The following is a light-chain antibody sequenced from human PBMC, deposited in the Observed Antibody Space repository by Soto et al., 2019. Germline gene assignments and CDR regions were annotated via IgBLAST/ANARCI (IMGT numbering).Light chain of an antibody. CDR1: QSVNRDY. CDR3: QQYAQAPRT. Sequence: EIVLTQSPGTLSLSPGERATLSCSSSQSVNRDYLAWYQQKPGQAPRVLMYGASNRATGIPDRFSGSGSGTEFPLTISRLEPEDCAVYYCQQYAQAPRTFGQGTKVEIK. J-gene: IGKJ1*01. CDR2: GAS. V-gene: IGKV3-20*01.